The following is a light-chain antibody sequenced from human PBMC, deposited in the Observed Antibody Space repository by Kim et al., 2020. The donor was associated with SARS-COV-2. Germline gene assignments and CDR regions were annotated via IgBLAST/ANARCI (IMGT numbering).Light chain of an antibody. Sequence: KTVTISCTRSSGSIASNYVQVYQQRPGSAPTTVIYEDNQRPSGVPDRFSGSIDSSSNSASLTISGLKTEDEADYYCQSYDSSNQKVFGGGTQLTVL. CDR3: QSYDSSNQKV. J-gene: IGLJ3*02. V-gene: IGLV6-57*03. CDR1: SGSIASNY. CDR2: EDN.